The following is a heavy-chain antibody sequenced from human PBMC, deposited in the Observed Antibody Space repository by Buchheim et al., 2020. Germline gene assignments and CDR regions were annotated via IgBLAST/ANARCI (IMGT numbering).Heavy chain of an antibody. J-gene: IGHJ6*02. D-gene: IGHD3-22*01. CDR1: GGSISSGSYY. V-gene: IGHV4-61*02. Sequence: QVQLQESGSGLVKPSQTLSLTCTVSGGSISSGSYYWSWIRQPAGKGLEWIGRMYTSGSTNYNPSLKSRVTISVDTSKNQFSLKLSSVTAADTAVYYCARLPYYYDSSGFYEDVWGQGTT. CDR3: ARLPYYYDSSGFYEDV. CDR2: MYTSGST.